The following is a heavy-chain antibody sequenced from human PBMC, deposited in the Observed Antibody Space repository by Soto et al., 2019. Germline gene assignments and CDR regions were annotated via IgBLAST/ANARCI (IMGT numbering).Heavy chain of an antibody. CDR2: IGAYDGDT. Sequence: VQLEQSGAEVKNPGASVKVSCKASGYTFSSHGISWVRQAPGQGLEWMGWIGAYDGDTNYAQNLQGRVTMTTDTSTSTAYMELTSLRSDDTAMYYCARDRGYSPDSFDIWGQGTMVIVNS. CDR1: GYTFSSHG. D-gene: IGHD5-18*01. J-gene: IGHJ3*02. V-gene: IGHV1-18*01. CDR3: ARDRGYSPDSFDI.